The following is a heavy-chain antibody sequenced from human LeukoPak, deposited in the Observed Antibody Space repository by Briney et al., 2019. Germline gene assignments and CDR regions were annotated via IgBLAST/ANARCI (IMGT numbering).Heavy chain of an antibody. CDR3: ARGMDIVVVPAAMDLWYYYYTDV. CDR2: ISSSTNYI. J-gene: IGHJ6*03. CDR1: GFTFSDYA. V-gene: IGHV3-21*01. D-gene: IGHD2-2*03. Sequence: GGSLRLSCAASGFTFSDYAMHWVRQAPGKGLEWVSSISSSTNYIYYAGSVKGRFTISRDNAKNSLYLQMNSLRAEDTAVYYCARGMDIVVVPAAMDLWYYYYTDVWGKGTTVTVSS.